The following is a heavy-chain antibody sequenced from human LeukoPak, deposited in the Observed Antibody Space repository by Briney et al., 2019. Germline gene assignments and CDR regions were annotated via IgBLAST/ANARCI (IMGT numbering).Heavy chain of an antibody. CDR3: VRDFNWAFDS. CDR1: GFTFSSYA. CDR2: IRPSGSDM. V-gene: IGHV3-48*01. J-gene: IGHJ4*02. D-gene: IGHD7-27*01. Sequence: GGSLRLSCAASGFTFSSYAMSWVRQAPGKGLEWISNIRPSGSDMYYAASVKGRFTISRDSATNSLYLHMNNLKVDDSAVYFCVRDFNWAFDSWGQGTLVTVSS.